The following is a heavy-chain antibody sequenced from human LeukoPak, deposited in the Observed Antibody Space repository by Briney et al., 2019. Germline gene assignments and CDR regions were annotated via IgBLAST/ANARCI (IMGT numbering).Heavy chain of an antibody. J-gene: IGHJ6*02. Sequence: SETLSLTRTVSGGSISSYYWGWIRQPPGKGLEWIGYIYYSGSTSYNPSLKSRVTISVDASKNQFSLKLSSVTAADTAVYYCARHGYSGYKYYYYYGMDVWGQGTTVTVSS. CDR3: ARHGYSGYKYYYYYGMDV. V-gene: IGHV4-59*08. D-gene: IGHD5-12*01. CDR1: GGSISSYY. CDR2: IYYSGST.